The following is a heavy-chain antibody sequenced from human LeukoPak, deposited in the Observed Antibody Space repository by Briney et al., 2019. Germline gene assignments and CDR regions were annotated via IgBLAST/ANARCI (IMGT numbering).Heavy chain of an antibody. J-gene: IGHJ6*03. CDR3: ARDGPIENYYYMDV. CDR2: ISRSSTYM. Sequence: GGSLRLSCAASAFTFSSYSMNWVRQAPGKGLEWVSSISRSSTYMYYADSLKGRFTISRDNAKNSLYLQMNSLRAEDTAVYYCARDGPIENYYYMDVWGKGTTVTVSS. CDR1: AFTFSSYS. D-gene: IGHD5-24*01. V-gene: IGHV3-21*01.